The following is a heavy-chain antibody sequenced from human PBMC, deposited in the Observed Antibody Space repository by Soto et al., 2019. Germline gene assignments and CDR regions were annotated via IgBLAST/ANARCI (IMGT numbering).Heavy chain of an antibody. V-gene: IGHV1-8*01. D-gene: IGHD3-3*01. CDR2: MNPNSGNT. CDR1: GYTFTSYD. Sequence: GASVKVSCKASGYTFTSYDINWVRQATGQGLEWMGWMNPNSGNTGYAQKFQGRVTMTRNTSISTAYVELSSLRSEDTAVYYCARGTYYDFWSGPISGYYYGMDVWGQGTTVTVSS. CDR3: ARGTYYDFWSGPISGYYYGMDV. J-gene: IGHJ6*02.